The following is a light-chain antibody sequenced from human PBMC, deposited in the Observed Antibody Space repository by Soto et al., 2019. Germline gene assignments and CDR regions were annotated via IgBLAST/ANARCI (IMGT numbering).Light chain of an antibody. CDR1: GSDVGGYNY. J-gene: IGLJ2*01. CDR2: DVS. V-gene: IGLV2-14*01. CDR3: SSYTSASTPLV. Sequence: QSVLTQPASVSGSPGQSITISCTGTGSDVGGYNYVSWYQQHPGKAPKVMIYDVSNRPSGVSNRFSGYKSGNTASLTISGLQAEDEADYYCSSYTSASTPLVFGGGTKVTVL.